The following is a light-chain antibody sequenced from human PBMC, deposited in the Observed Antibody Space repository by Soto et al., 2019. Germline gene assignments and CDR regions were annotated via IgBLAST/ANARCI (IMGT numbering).Light chain of an antibody. CDR1: QSISNY. Sequence: DIQMTQSPSSLSASVGDRVTITCRASQSISNYLNWYQQKPGKAPKFLIYAASSLQSGVPSRFSGSGSGTDFTLTISSLQREDFATYFCQQSFSSSWPFGPGTKVDIK. J-gene: IGKJ1*01. V-gene: IGKV1-39*01. CDR3: QQSFSSSWP. CDR2: AAS.